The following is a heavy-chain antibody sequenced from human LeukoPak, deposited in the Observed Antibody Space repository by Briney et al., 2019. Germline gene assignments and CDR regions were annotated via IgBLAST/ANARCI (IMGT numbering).Heavy chain of an antibody. CDR2: IRSDGTTT. J-gene: IGHJ4*02. CDR1: GITLSRYW. D-gene: IGHD2-2*01. CDR3: ATLGNSYCTSTTCQAADY. Sequence: PGGSLRLSCAASGITLSRYWMHWVRQAPGKGLVWVSRIRSDGTTTTYADSVKGRFTVSRDNAKNTLYLQMNSLRAEDTAVYYCATLGNSYCTSTTCQAADYWGQGTPVTVSS. V-gene: IGHV3-74*01.